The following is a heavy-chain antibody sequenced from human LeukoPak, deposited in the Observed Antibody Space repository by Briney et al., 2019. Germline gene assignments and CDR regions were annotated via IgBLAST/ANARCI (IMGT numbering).Heavy chain of an antibody. CDR2: ISAYNGNT. Sequence: ASVKVSCKASGYTFTSYGISWVRQAPGQGLEWMGWISAYNGNTNYAQKLQGRVTMTTDTSTSTAYMELRSLRSDDTAVYYCAREKRYYYDSLGENYFDYWGQGTLVTVSS. V-gene: IGHV1-18*01. D-gene: IGHD3-22*01. CDR3: AREKRYYYDSLGENYFDY. J-gene: IGHJ4*02. CDR1: GYTFTSYG.